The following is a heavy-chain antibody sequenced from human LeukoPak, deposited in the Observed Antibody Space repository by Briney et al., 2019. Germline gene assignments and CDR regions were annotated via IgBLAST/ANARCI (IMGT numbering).Heavy chain of an antibody. D-gene: IGHD6-13*01. CDR3: ASRPAGSTWYGVFDY. CDR1: GGPIDRHY. J-gene: IGHJ4*02. V-gene: IGHV4-59*11. CDR2: VFYPGST. Sequence: PSETLSLTCTVSGGPIDRHYWSWIRQPPGKGLEWIGYVFYPGSTDYNPSLKSRVTMSLDTSRDQFSLRLTSMTAADTAIYYCASRPAGSTWYGVFDYWSQGTLVTVSS.